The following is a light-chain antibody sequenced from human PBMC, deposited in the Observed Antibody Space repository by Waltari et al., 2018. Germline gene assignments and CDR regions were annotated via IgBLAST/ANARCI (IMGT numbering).Light chain of an antibody. CDR2: WSS. CDR3: QHYYTSPPT. V-gene: IGKV4-1*01. Sequence: DIVMTQSPDSLAVSLGERATNNCKSSQSVLSSSDNKNYLAWYQQKPGQPPKLFIYWSSTRESGVPDRFSGSGSGTDFALTISSLQAEDVAVYYCQHYYTSPPTFGGGTKVEIK. J-gene: IGKJ4*01. CDR1: QSVLSSSDNKNY.